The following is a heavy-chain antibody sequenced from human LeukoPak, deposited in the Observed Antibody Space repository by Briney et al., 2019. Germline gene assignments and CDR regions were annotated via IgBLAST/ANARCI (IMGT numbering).Heavy chain of an antibody. Sequence: SETLSLTCTVSGGSISSGGYYWSWIRQPPGRGLEWIGEINHSGSTNYNPSLKSRVTISVDTSKNQFSLKLSSVTAADTAVYYCASRTRSYSSSWYESWGQGTLVTVSS. CDR1: GGSISSGGYY. CDR2: INHSGST. V-gene: IGHV4-39*07. J-gene: IGHJ5*01. D-gene: IGHD6-13*01. CDR3: ASRTRSYSSSWYES.